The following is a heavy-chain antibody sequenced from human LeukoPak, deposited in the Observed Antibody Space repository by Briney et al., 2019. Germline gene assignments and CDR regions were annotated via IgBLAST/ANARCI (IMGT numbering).Heavy chain of an antibody. CDR2: VSSSSSYI. CDR3: ARDGTAVGINYDY. CDR1: GFTFSSYN. Sequence: GGSLRLSCAASGFTFSSYNMNWVRQAPGKGLEWVSSVSSSSSYIYYADSVKGRFTISRDNAKNSLYLQMNSLRAEDTAVYYCARDGTAVGINYDYWGQGTLVTVSS. J-gene: IGHJ4*02. V-gene: IGHV3-21*04. D-gene: IGHD6-13*01.